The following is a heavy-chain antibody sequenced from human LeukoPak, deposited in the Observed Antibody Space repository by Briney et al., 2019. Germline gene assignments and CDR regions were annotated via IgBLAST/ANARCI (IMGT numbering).Heavy chain of an antibody. CDR1: GGSISSYH. CDR3: ARLVDWFDP. J-gene: IGHJ5*02. CDR2: IYYSGST. V-gene: IGHV4-59*08. Sequence: SETLSLTCTVSGGSISSYHWSWIRQPPGKGLEWIGYIYYSGSTNYNPSLKSRVTISVDTSKNQFSLKLSSVTAADTAVYYCARLVDWFDPWGQGTLVTVSS.